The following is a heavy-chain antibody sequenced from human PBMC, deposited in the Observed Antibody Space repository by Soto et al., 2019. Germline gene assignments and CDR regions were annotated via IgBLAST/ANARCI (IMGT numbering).Heavy chain of an antibody. CDR3: ARDLRGSSGYDY. V-gene: IGHV4-38-2*02. CDR1: GYSISSGYY. J-gene: IGHJ4*02. CDR2: IYHSGST. Sequence: LSLTCAVSGYSISSGYYWGWIRQPPGKGLEWIGSIYHSGSTYYNPSLKSRVTISVDTSKNQFSLKLSSVTAADTAVYYCARDLRGSSGYDYWGQGTLVTVYS. D-gene: IGHD6-19*01.